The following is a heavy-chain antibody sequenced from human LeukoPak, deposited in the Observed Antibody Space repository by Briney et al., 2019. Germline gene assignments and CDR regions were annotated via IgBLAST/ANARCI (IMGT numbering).Heavy chain of an antibody. CDR1: GGSISSNY. CDR3: ARYYYGSGSYQFDY. V-gene: IGHV4-59*08. Sequence: SETLSLTCTASGGSISSNYWSWIRQPPGKGLEWIGYINFSGITDQNPSLKSRVTISVDTSKNQFSLKLSSVTAADTAIYYCARYYYGSGSYQFDYWGQGTLVTVSS. D-gene: IGHD3-10*01. J-gene: IGHJ4*02. CDR2: INFSGIT.